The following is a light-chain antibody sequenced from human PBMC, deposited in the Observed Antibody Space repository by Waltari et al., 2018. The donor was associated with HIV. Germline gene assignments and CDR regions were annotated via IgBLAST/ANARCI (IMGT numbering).Light chain of an antibody. Sequence: QSVLTQPPSVSGAPGQRVTISCTGSTSNIGADYDVHWYQQIPGTAPKLLISGNKNRPSGVPDRFSASKSGTSASLTITGLQAEDEADYFRQSYDITLSASVVFGGGTKLTVL. CDR1: TSNIGADYD. V-gene: IGLV1-40*01. J-gene: IGLJ2*01. CDR2: GNK. CDR3: QSYDITLSASVV.